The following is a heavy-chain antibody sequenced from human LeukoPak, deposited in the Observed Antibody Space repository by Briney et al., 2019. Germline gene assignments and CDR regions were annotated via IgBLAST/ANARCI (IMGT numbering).Heavy chain of an antibody. D-gene: IGHD3-10*01. Sequence: SETLSLTCTVSGGSISSSSYYWGWIRQPPGKGLEWIGSIYYSGSTYYNPSLKSRVTISVDTSKNQFSLKLSSVTAADTAVYYCARLRDQDAFDIWGQGTMVTVSS. CDR3: ARLRDQDAFDI. CDR1: GGSISSSSYY. J-gene: IGHJ3*02. V-gene: IGHV4-39*07. CDR2: IYYSGST.